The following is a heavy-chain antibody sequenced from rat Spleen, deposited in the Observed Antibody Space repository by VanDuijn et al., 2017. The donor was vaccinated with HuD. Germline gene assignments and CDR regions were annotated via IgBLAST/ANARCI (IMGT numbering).Heavy chain of an antibody. D-gene: IGHD1-6*01. V-gene: IGHV5-7*01. J-gene: IGHJ2*01. CDR3: ARRGAGVDYGSPYFDY. CDR1: GFTFTDYH. Sequence: EVQLVESGGGLVQPGRSMKLSCAASGFTFTDYHMAWVRQAPQKGLEWVATIIYDGSSTYYRDAVKGRFTISRDNAKNTLYLQMDSLRSEDTAIYSCARRGAGVDYGSPYFDYWGQGVMVTVSS. CDR2: IIYDGSST.